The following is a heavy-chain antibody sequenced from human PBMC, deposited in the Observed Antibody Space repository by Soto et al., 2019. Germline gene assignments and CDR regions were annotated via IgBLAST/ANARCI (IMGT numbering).Heavy chain of an antibody. Sequence: QVQLVESGGGVVQPGKSLKLSCVASGFTFRSYAMHWVRQAPGQGLEWVAFTSYDGSKKDYAESVKGRFTVSRGNFDXXXXXXXXXXXXXXXXXXXXXXXXXXXXXXXXXXXXWFDSWGHGTQVIVSS. CDR1: GFTFRSYA. CDR2: TSYDGSKK. J-gene: IGHJ5*01. CDR3: XXXXXXXXXXXXXXXXWFDS. V-gene: IGHV3-30*03.